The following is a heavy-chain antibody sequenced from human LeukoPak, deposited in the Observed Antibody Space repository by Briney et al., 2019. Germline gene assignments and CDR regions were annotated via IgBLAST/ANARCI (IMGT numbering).Heavy chain of an antibody. J-gene: IGHJ5*02. Sequence: PGGSLRLSCAASGFTFSSYAMSWVRQAPGKGLEWVSAISGSGGSTYYADSVKGRFTISRVNSKNTLYLQMNSLRAEDTAVYYCAKGGYSSSWSNLNWFDPWGQGTLVTVSS. CDR3: AKGGYSSSWSNLNWFDP. D-gene: IGHD6-13*01. V-gene: IGHV3-23*01. CDR2: ISGSGGST. CDR1: GFTFSSYA.